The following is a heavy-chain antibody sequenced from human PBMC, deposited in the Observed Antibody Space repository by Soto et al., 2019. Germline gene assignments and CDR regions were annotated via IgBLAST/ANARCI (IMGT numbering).Heavy chain of an antibody. CDR1: GYTFTSYG. Sequence: ASVKVSCKASGYTFTSYGISWVRQAPGQGLEWMGWISAYNGNTNYAQKLQGRVTMTTDTSTSTAYMELRSLRSDDTAVYYCARDLVRDCSGGSCYDIFHYYGMDVWGQGTTVTVSS. CDR2: ISAYNGNT. CDR3: ARDLVRDCSGGSCYDIFHYYGMDV. J-gene: IGHJ6*02. D-gene: IGHD2-15*01. V-gene: IGHV1-18*01.